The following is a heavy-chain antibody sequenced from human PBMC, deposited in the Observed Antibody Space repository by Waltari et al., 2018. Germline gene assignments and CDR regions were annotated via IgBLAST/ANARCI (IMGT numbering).Heavy chain of an antibody. CDR2: INHSGST. D-gene: IGHD3-10*01. V-gene: IGHV4-34*01. Sequence: QVQLQQWGAGLLKPSETLSLTCAVYGGSFSGYYWSWIRQPPGQGLGWIGEINHSGSTNYNPSLKSRVTISVDTSKNQFSLKLSSVTAADTAVYYCASQMHYYGSGSWASYYYGMDVWGQGTTVTVSS. J-gene: IGHJ6*02. CDR3: ASQMHYYGSGSWASYYYGMDV. CDR1: GGSFSGYY.